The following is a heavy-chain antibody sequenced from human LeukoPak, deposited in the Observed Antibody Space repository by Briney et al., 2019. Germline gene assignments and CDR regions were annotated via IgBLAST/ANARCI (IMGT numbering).Heavy chain of an antibody. CDR2: ISYDGSNK. V-gene: IGHV3-30*18. J-gene: IGHJ4*02. CDR3: AKDGIVGAMSWGNY. D-gene: IGHD1-26*01. CDR1: GFTFSSYG. Sequence: GGSLRLSCAASGFTFSSYGMHWVRQAPGKGLEWVAVISYDGSNKYYADSVKGRFTISRDNSKNTLYLQMNSLRAEDTAVYYCAKDGIVGAMSWGNYWGQGTLVTVSS.